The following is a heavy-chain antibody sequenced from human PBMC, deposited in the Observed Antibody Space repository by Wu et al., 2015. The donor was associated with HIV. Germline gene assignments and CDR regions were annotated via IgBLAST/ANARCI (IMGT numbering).Heavy chain of an antibody. CDR1: GYTFTSYY. CDR3: ARERYGAVSGLSMDV. J-gene: IGHJ6*03. Sequence: QVQLVQSGAEVKKPGASVKVSCKASGYTFTSYYMHWVRQAPGQGLKWIGMTNPSGGNTRFAQRLWGRPTMTRDTSTSTVSLSLTNLKYEDTGIYYCARERYGAVSGLSMDVWGRGTTVIVSS. D-gene: IGHD3-16*01. CDR2: TNPSGGNT. V-gene: IGHV1-46*04.